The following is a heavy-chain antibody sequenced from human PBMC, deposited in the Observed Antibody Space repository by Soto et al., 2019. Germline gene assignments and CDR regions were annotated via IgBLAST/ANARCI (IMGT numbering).Heavy chain of an antibody. Sequence: GGSLSLSCAASGFTFSSYAMSWVRQAPGKGLEWVSAISGGGGSTHYADSVKGRVTISRDNSKNTLYLQMNSLRAEDTALYYCAKVSLGATTITDYYYYGLDVWGQGTTVTVSS. CDR2: ISGGGGST. V-gene: IGHV3-23*01. CDR1: GFTFSSYA. D-gene: IGHD1-26*01. CDR3: AKVSLGATTITDYYYYGLDV. J-gene: IGHJ6*02.